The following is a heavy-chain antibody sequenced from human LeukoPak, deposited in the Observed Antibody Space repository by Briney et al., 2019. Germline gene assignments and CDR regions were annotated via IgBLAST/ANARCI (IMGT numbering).Heavy chain of an antibody. CDR3: ARGLGSLLGGHAFDI. CDR1: GGSISSGGYS. Sequence: SQTLSLTCAVSGGSISSGGYSWSWIRQPPGKGLEWIGYIYHSGSTYYNPSLKSRVTISVDRSKNQFSLKLSSVTAAVTAVYYCARGLGSLLGGHAFDIWGQGTMVTVSS. J-gene: IGHJ3*02. D-gene: IGHD1-26*01. CDR2: IYHSGST. V-gene: IGHV4-30-2*01.